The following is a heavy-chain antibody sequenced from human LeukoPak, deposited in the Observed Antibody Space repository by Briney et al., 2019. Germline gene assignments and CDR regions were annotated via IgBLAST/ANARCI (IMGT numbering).Heavy chain of an antibody. CDR2: IKQDGSEK. CDR3: ARDLIAVAGTENWFDP. Sequence: GGSLRLSCAASGFTFSSYWMSWVRQAPGKGLEWVANIKQDGSEKYYVDSVKGRFTISRDNAKNSLYLQMNSLRAEDTAVYYCARDLIAVAGTENWFDPWGQGTLVTVSS. J-gene: IGHJ5*02. CDR1: GFTFSSYW. V-gene: IGHV3-7*01. D-gene: IGHD6-19*01.